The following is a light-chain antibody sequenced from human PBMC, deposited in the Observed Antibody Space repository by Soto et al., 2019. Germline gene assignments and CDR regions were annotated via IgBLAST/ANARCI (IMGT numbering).Light chain of an antibody. CDR1: SSDVGGYNY. CDR3: CSFSGTSTLYV. Sequence: QSVLTQPRSVSGSPGQSVTISCTGSSSDVGGYNYVSWYQQHPGEAPKLMIYDVNERPSFGVPDRFSGSKSGNTASLTISGLQAEDEAEYYCCSFSGTSTLYVFGSGTKVTVL. V-gene: IGLV2-11*01. CDR2: DVN. J-gene: IGLJ1*01.